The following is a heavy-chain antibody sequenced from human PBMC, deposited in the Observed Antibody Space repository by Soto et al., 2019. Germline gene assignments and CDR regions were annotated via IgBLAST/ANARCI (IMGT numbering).Heavy chain of an antibody. J-gene: IGHJ4*02. D-gene: IGHD6-19*01. CDR2: IYYGGST. CDR1: GGSISSSSYY. CDR3: ARHQHWLVQPCFDY. V-gene: IGHV4-39*01. Sequence: QLQLQESGPGLVKPSETLSLTCTVSGGSISSSSYYWGWIRQPPGKGLEWIGSIYYGGSTYYNPSLKSRVTISVDTSKNQFSLKLSSVTAADTAVYYWARHQHWLVQPCFDYWGQGTLVTVSS.